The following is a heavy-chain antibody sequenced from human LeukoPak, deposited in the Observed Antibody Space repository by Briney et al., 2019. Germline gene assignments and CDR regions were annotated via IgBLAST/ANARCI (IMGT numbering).Heavy chain of an antibody. J-gene: IGHJ4*02. CDR3: TKRDGQAFDY. Sequence: PGGSVRLSCAASGFSFTTSMMSWVRRVPGQGLEWVSTILQDGETTFYADSVRGRFTISRDNFKDTLILEMSSLRAEDTAIYYCTKRDGQAFDYWGQGALVTVFS. V-gene: IGHV3-23*01. CDR1: GFSFTTSM. CDR2: ILQDGETT. D-gene: IGHD5-24*01.